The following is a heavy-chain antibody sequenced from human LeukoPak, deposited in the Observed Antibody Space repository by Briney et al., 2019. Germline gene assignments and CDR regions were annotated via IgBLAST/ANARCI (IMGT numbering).Heavy chain of an antibody. D-gene: IGHD5-18*01. CDR1: GLTFNNYW. V-gene: IGHV3-74*01. J-gene: IGHJ4*02. CDR3: AKSLRGYSYGSTAFYYFDY. Sequence: GGSLRLSCAASGLTFNNYWMHWVRQAPGKGLVWVSRIRTDGLETSYADSVKGRFTVSRDNAKNTLYLQMNSLRAEDTAVYYCAKSLRGYSYGSTAFYYFDYWGQGTLVTVSS. CDR2: IRTDGLET.